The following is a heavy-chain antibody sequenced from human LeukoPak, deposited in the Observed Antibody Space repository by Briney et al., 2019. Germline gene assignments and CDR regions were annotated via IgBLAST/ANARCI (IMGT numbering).Heavy chain of an antibody. CDR3: ARVRSSSWYDY. D-gene: IGHD6-13*01. CDR2: IYTSGGT. V-gene: IGHV4-4*07. J-gene: IGHJ4*02. Sequence: SETLSLTCTVSGGSISSYYWSWIRQPPGKGLEWIGRIYTSGGTNYNPSLKSRVTMSVDTSKNQFSLKLSSVTAADTAVYYCARVRSSSWYDYWGQGTLVTVSS. CDR1: GGSISSYY.